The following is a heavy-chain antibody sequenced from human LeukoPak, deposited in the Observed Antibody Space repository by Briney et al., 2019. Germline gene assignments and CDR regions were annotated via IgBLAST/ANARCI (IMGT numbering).Heavy chain of an antibody. CDR1: GGSFSGYY. CDR3: ARSPYYDFWSGYYKGQFDY. D-gene: IGHD3-3*01. Sequence: SETLSLTCAVYGGSFSGYYWSWIRQPPGKGLEWIGEINHSGSTNYNPSLKSRATISVDTSKNQFSLKLSSVTAADTAVYYCARSPYYDFWSGYYKGQFDYWGQGTLVTVSS. V-gene: IGHV4-34*01. CDR2: INHSGST. J-gene: IGHJ4*02.